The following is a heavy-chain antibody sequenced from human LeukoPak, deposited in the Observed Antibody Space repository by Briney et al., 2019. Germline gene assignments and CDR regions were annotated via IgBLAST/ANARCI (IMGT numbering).Heavy chain of an antibody. CDR1: GFTFSSYA. V-gene: IGHV3-21*01. D-gene: IGHD3-10*01. CDR2: ISSSSSYI. CDR3: ARVRVRGPLWPPNYYGMDV. J-gene: IGHJ6*04. Sequence: GRSLRLSCAASGFTFSSYAMHWVRQAPGKGLEWVSSISSSSSYIYYADSVKGRFTISRDNAKNSLYLQMNSLRAEDTAVYYCARVRVRGPLWPPNYYGMDVWGKGTTVTVSS.